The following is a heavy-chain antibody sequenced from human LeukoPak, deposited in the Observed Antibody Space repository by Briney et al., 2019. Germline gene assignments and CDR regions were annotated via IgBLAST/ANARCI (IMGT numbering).Heavy chain of an antibody. J-gene: IGHJ4*02. D-gene: IGHD4-17*01. CDR3: ARDLYGDYSFDY. CDR2: ISGTGSYI. Sequence: AGGSLRLSCAASGFTFSTYTMNWVPQAPGRGPEWVSSISGTGSYIYYADSVKGRFTISRDNAKNSLSLQMDSLRADDTAVYFCARDLYGDYSFDYWGQGTLVTVSS. CDR1: GFTFSTYT. V-gene: IGHV3-21*01.